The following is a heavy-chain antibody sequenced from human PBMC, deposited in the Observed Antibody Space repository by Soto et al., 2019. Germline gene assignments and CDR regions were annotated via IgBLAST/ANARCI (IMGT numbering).Heavy chain of an antibody. D-gene: IGHD1-26*01. CDR3: ARAGQVGAQPAAGEYFDY. J-gene: IGHJ4*02. CDR1: GFTFSSYA. CDR2: ISYDGSNK. V-gene: IGHV3-30-3*01. Sequence: GGSLRLSCAASGFTFSSYAMHWVRQAPGKGLEWVAVISYDGSNKYYADSVKGRFTISRDNSKNTLYLQMNSLRAEDTAVYYCARAGQVGAQPAAGEYFDYWGQGTLVTVS.